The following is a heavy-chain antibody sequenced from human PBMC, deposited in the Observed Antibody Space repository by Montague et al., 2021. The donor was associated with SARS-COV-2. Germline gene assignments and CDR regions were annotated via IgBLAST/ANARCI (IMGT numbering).Heavy chain of an antibody. J-gene: IGHJ4*02. CDR1: GFIFSSHN. V-gene: IGHV3-48*02. Sequence: SLRLSCAASGFIFSSHNMNWVRQAPGKGLEWVSFISGSSSTKYYADSVKGRFTISRDNAKNSLYLQMNSLRDDVTAVYYCTRKFASWGQGTLVTVSS. CDR2: ISGSSSTK. CDR3: TRKFAS.